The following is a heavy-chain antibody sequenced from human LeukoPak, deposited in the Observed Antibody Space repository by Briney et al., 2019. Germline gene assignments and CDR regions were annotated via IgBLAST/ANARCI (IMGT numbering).Heavy chain of an antibody. CDR1: GGSISSGDYY. CDR3: AREPGSLEWQGPVYSDY. Sequence: SQTLSLTCTVSGGSISSGDYYWSWIRQPPGKGLEWIGYIYYSGSTYYNPSLKSRVTISVDTSKNQFSLKLSSVTAADTAVYYCAREPGSLEWQGPVYSDYWGQGTLVTVSS. CDR2: IYYSGST. J-gene: IGHJ4*02. V-gene: IGHV4-30-4*08. D-gene: IGHD3-3*01.